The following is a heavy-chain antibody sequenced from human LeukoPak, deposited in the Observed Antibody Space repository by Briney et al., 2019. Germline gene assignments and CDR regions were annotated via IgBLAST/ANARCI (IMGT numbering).Heavy chain of an antibody. CDR3: AKDHYWSIDY. CDR2: IKGDGIST. V-gene: IGHV3-74*01. J-gene: IGHJ4*02. CDR1: GFTFISYA. D-gene: IGHD3-3*01. Sequence: PGGSLRLSCAASGFTFISYAMHWVRHAPGQGLVWVSRIKGDGISTDYADSVKGRFTISRDIAKNTLYLQMNSLRAEDTGVYYCAKDHYWSIDYWGRGTLVTVSS.